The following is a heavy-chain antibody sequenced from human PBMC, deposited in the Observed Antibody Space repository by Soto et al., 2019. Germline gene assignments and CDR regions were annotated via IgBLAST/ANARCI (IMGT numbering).Heavy chain of an antibody. D-gene: IGHD3-16*01. CDR3: RRLWAGGDDGESPPYYLDS. CDR2: IKTRAYNYAT. V-gene: IGHV3-73*02. J-gene: IGHJ4*02. CDR1: GFTFSGSA. Sequence: EVQLVESGGGLVQPGGSVIISCAASGFTFSGSAIHWVRQASGKGLEWLGRIKTRAYNYATAYTASLKGRFTISRDDSKNTVYLQMNSLKTEDTAVYFCRRLWAGGDDGESPPYYLDSWGQGTLVTVSS.